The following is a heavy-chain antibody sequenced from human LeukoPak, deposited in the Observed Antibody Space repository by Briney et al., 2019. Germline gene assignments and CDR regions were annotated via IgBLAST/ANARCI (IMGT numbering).Heavy chain of an antibody. J-gene: IGHJ4*02. CDR1: GFTFSTYA. V-gene: IGHV3-23*01. Sequence: GGSLRLSCAASGFTFSTYAMSWVRQAPXXXXEWVSGISGSGDSTYYADSVKGRFTISRDRSKKTLYLQMNSLRAEDTAVYYCAKSDGSTTNFEYWGQGTLVTVSS. CDR3: AKSDGSTTNFEY. CDR2: ISGSGDST. D-gene: IGHD5-24*01.